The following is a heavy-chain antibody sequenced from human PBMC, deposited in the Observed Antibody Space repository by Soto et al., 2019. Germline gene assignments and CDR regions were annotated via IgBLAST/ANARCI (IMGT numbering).Heavy chain of an antibody. CDR1: GGSISSSNW. CDR2: IYHSGST. D-gene: IGHD4-17*01. CDR3: ASQTRHYGDPDAFDI. Sequence: QVQLQESGPGLVKPSGTLSLTCAVSGGSISSSNWWSWVRQPPGKGLEWIGEIYHSGSTNYNPSLKSRVTISVDKSKNQFSLKLSSVTAADTDVYYCASQTRHYGDPDAFDIWGQGTMVTVSS. V-gene: IGHV4-4*02. J-gene: IGHJ3*02.